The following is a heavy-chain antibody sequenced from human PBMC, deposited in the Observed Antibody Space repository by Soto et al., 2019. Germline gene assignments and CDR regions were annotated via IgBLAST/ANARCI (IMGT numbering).Heavy chain of an antibody. J-gene: IGHJ4*02. Sequence: SGPTLVNPTQTLTLTCTFSGFSLSTSGVGVGWIRQPPGKALEWLALIYWDDDKRYSPSLKSRLTITKDTSKNQVVLTMTNMDPVDTATYYCALTDCGGACYDPYYFDYWGQGTLVTVSS. CDR3: ALTDCGGACYDPYYFDY. CDR2: IYWDDDK. V-gene: IGHV2-5*02. D-gene: IGHD2-21*01. CDR1: GFSLSTSGVG.